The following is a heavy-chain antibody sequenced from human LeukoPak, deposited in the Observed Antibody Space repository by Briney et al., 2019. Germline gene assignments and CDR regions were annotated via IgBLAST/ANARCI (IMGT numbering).Heavy chain of an antibody. V-gene: IGHV3-33*01. CDR2: IWYDGSNK. D-gene: IGHD6-19*01. CDR3: AREGPGYSSGWSPSRPMAFDY. CDR1: GFTFSSYG. Sequence: GGSLRLSCAASGFTFSSYGMHWVRQAPGKGLEWVAVIWYDGSNKYYADSVKGRFTISRDNSKNTLYLQMNSLRAEDTAVYYCAREGPGYSSGWSPSRPMAFDYWGQGTLVTVSS. J-gene: IGHJ4*02.